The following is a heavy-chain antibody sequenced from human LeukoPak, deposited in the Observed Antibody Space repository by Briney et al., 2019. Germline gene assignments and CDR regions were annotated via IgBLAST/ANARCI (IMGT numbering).Heavy chain of an antibody. CDR3: ARVWATYYYDSSGYRPYYYYGMDV. CDR2: IYYSGST. D-gene: IGHD3-22*01. V-gene: IGHV4-39*07. CDR1: GGSISSSSYY. J-gene: IGHJ6*02. Sequence: SETLSLTCTVSGGSISSSSYYWGWIRQPPGKGLEWIGSIYYSGSTYYNPSLKSRVTISVDTSKNQFSLKLSSVTAADTAVYYCARVWATYYYDSSGYRPYYYYGMDVWGQGTTVTVSS.